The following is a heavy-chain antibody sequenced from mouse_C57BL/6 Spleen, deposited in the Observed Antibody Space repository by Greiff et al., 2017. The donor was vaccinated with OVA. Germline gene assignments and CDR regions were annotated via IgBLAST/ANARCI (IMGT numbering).Heavy chain of an antibody. CDR3: TREDGYPYAMDD. V-gene: IGHV1-15*01. D-gene: IGHD2-3*01. CDR1: GYTFTDYE. Sequence: QVQLKESGAELVRPGASVTLSCKASGYTFTDYEMHWVKQTPVHGLEWIGAIDPETGGTAYNQKFKGKAILTADKSSSTAYMELRSLTSEDSAVYYCTREDGYPYAMDDWGQGTSVTVSS. CDR2: IDPETGGT. J-gene: IGHJ4*01.